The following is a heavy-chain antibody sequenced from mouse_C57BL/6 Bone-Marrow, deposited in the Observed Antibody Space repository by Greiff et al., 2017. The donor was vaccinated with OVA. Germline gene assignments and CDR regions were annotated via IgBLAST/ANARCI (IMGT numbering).Heavy chain of an antibody. V-gene: IGHV1-82*01. CDR3: ARRTTVDYAMDY. Sequence: QVQLKESGPELVKPGASVKISCKASGYAFSSSWMNWVKQRPGKGLEWIGRIYPGDGDTNYNGKFKGKATLTADKSSSTAYMQLSSLTSEDSAVYFCARRTTVDYAMDYWGQGTSVTVSS. CDR2: IYPGDGDT. J-gene: IGHJ4*01. CDR1: GYAFSSSW. D-gene: IGHD1-1*01.